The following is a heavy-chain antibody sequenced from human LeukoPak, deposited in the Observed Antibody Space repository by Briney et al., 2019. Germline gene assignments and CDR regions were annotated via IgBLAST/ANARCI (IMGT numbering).Heavy chain of an antibody. J-gene: IGHJ4*02. CDR3: ARVVSYYDILTGSTLGYYFDY. V-gene: IGHV5-51*01. D-gene: IGHD3-9*01. CDR2: IYPGDSDT. CDR1: GYSFTSYW. Sequence: GESLKISCKGSGYSFTSYWIGWVRQMPGKGLEWMGIIYPGDSDTRYSPSLQGQVTISADKSISTAYLQWSSLKASDTAIYYCARVVSYYDILTGSTLGYYFDYWGQGTLVTVSS.